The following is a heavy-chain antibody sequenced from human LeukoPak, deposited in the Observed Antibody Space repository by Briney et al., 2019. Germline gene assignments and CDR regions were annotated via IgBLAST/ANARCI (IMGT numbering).Heavy chain of an antibody. CDR1: GFTVSSNY. CDR3: ARDRWELLGGLYYYYGMDV. D-gene: IGHD1-26*01. V-gene: IGHV3-7*01. J-gene: IGHJ6*02. Sequence: GSLRLSCAASGFTVSSNYMSWVRQAPGKGLQWVANIKLDGSEKNYVDSVKGRFTISRDNTKNSLYLQMNSLRAEDTAVYYCARDRWELLGGLYYYYGMDVWGQGTTVTVFS. CDR2: IKLDGSEK.